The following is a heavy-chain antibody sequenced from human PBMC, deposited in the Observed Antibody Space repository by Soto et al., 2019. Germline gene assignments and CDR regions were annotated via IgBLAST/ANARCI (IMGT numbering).Heavy chain of an antibody. V-gene: IGHV3-30-3*01. CDR1: GFTFSSYA. CDR3: ARAGPYSGYDWAPYYYYGMDV. Sequence: PGGSLRLSCAASGFTFSSYAMHWVRQAPGKGLEWVAVISYDGSNKCYADSVKGRLTISRDNSKNTLYLQMNSLRAEDTAVYYCARAGPYSGYDWAPYYYYGMDVWGQGTTVTVSS. D-gene: IGHD5-12*01. J-gene: IGHJ6*02. CDR2: ISYDGSNK.